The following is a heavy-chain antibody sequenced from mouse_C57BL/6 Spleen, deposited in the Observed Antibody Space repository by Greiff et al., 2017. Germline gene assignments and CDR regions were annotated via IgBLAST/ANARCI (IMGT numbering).Heavy chain of an antibody. J-gene: IGHJ4*01. Sequence: EVQLVESGPGLVKPSQSLSLTCSVTGYSITSGYYWNWIRQFPGNKLEWMGYISYDGSNNYNPSLKNRISITRDTSKNQFFLKLNSVTTEDTATYYCAIPVVADYYAMDYWGQGTSVTVSS. CDR2: ISYDGSN. CDR3: AIPVVADYYAMDY. CDR1: GYSITSGYY. D-gene: IGHD1-1*01. V-gene: IGHV3-6*01.